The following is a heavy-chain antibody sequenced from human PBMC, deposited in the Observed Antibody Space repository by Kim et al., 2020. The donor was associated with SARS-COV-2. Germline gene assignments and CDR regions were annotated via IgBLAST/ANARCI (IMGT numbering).Heavy chain of an antibody. J-gene: IGHJ4*02. CDR3: ARDAASIAARPFHFDY. D-gene: IGHD6-6*01. Sequence: SVKGRITISRDNAKNSLYLQMNSLRDEETAVYYCARDAASIAARPFHFDYWGQGTLVTFSS. V-gene: IGHV3-48*02.